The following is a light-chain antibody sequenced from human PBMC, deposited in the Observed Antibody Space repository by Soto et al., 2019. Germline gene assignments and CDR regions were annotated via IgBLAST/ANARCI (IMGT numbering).Light chain of an antibody. Sequence: DIQMTQSPSYVSASVGDRVTITCRASQTISSWLAWYQQKPGKAPKLLIYAASTLQSGVPSRFSGSGSGTEFTLTISSLQPEDFATYYCQQLNSYPPWVTFGQGTRLDIK. J-gene: IGKJ5*01. CDR1: QTISSW. CDR2: AAS. V-gene: IGKV1-9*01. CDR3: QQLNSYPPWVT.